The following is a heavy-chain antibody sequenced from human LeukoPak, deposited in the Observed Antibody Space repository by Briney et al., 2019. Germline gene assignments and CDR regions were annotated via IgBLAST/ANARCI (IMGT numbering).Heavy chain of an antibody. D-gene: IGHD6-13*01. CDR3: ARRPIAAGGAPHWFDP. Sequence: SETLSLTCTVSGHSIINSYYWGWIRQPPGKGLEWIGSIYHTGSTYYNSFLKSRVTISVDTSTNQFSLKLSSVTAADTAVYYCARRPIAAGGAPHWFDPWGQGTLVTVAS. V-gene: IGHV4-38-2*02. J-gene: IGHJ5*02. CDR1: GHSIINSYY. CDR2: IYHTGST.